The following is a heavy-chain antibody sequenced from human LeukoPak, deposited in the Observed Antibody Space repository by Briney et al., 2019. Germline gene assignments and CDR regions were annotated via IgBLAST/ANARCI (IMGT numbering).Heavy chain of an antibody. J-gene: IGHJ4*02. CDR1: GFTFSSYG. Sequence: PGGSLRLSCAASGFTFSSYGMHWVRQAPGKGLEWVAVIWYDGNTKYYADSVKGRFTISRDNSKNTLYLQMNSLRAEDTAVYYCARTWVPYCSSTSCYIGSNYWGQGTLVTVS. CDR2: IWYDGNTK. CDR3: ARTWVPYCSSTSCYIGSNY. V-gene: IGHV3-33*01. D-gene: IGHD2-2*02.